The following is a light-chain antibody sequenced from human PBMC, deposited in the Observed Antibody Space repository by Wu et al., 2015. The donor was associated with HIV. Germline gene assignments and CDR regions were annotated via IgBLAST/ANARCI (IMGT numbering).Light chain of an antibody. CDR1: QSISSSY. V-gene: IGKV3-20*01. CDR3: QHYDSSPPYT. J-gene: IGKJ2*01. Sequence: EIVLTQSPGTLSLSPGERATLSCRASQSISSSYLAWYQQKPGQAPRLLIYGASSRATGIPDRFSGSGSGTDFTLTISRLEPGDFAVYYCQHYDSSPPYTFGQGTKLEIK. CDR2: GAS.